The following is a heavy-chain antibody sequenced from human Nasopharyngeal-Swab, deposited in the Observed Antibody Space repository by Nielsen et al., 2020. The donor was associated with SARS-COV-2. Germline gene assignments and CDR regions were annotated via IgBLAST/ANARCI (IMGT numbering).Heavy chain of an antibody. Sequence: GSLRLSCTVSGGSISSYYWSWIRQPPGKGLEWIGYINYSGSTNYNPSLKSRFTISVDTSKNQFSLKLSSVTAADTAVYYCATRSVGHCPYYYYYYMDVWGKGTTVTVSS. CDR1: GGSISSYY. D-gene: IGHD1-14*01. CDR2: INYSGST. CDR3: ATRSVGHCPYYYYYYMDV. V-gene: IGHV4-59*01. J-gene: IGHJ6*03.